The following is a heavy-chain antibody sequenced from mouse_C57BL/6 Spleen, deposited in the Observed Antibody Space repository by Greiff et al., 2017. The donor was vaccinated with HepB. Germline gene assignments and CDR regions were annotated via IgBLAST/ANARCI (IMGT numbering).Heavy chain of an antibody. CDR2: IYPGDGDT. CDR3: ARSGSNWDWFAY. D-gene: IGHD4-1*01. Sequence: VKLQESGPELVKPGASVKISCKASGYAFSSSWMNWVKQRPGKGLEWIGRIYPGDGDTNYNGKFKGKATLTADKSSSTAYMQLSSLTSEDSAVYFCARSGSNWDWFAYWGQGTLVTVSA. CDR1: GYAFSSSW. J-gene: IGHJ3*01. V-gene: IGHV1-82*01.